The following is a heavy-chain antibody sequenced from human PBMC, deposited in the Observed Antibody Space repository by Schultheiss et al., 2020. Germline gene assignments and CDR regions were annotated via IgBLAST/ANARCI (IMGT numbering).Heavy chain of an antibody. CDR2: ISGSGGST. CDR1: GFTFSSYA. Sequence: GGSLRLSCAASGFTFSSYAMSWVRQAPGMGLEWVSAISGSGGSTYYADSVKGRFSISRDNAKNSLYLQMNSLRAEDTAVYYCAKGSENYYSYYMDVWGKGTTVTVSS. CDR3: AKGSENYYSYYMDV. V-gene: IGHV3-23*01. J-gene: IGHJ6*03.